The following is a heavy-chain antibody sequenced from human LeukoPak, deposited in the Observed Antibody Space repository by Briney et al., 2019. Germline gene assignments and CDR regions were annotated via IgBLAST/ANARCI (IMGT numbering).Heavy chain of an antibody. J-gene: IGHJ6*03. CDR3: ARGIHYYYYYYMDV. V-gene: IGHV1-8*01. CDR1: GYTFTSYD. CDR2: MNPNSGNT. Sequence: ASVKVSCKASGYTFTSYDINWVRQATGQGLEWMGWMNPNSGNTGYAQKFQGRVTMTRNTSISTAYMELSSLRSEDTAVYYCARGIHYYYYYYMDVWGKGTTVTVSS.